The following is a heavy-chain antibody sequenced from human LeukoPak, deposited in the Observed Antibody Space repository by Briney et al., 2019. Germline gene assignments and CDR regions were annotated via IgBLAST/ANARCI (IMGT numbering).Heavy chain of an antibody. CDR3: ARADYYYDSSGYFLDAFDI. V-gene: IGHV4-31*03. J-gene: IGHJ3*02. CDR1: GGSMTYYY. Sequence: PSETLSLTCTVSGGSMTYYYWSWIRQHPGKGLEWIGYIYYSGSTYYNPSLKSRVTISVDTSKNQFSLKLSSVTAADTAVYYCARADYYYDSSGYFLDAFDIWGQGTMVTVSS. D-gene: IGHD3-22*01. CDR2: IYYSGST.